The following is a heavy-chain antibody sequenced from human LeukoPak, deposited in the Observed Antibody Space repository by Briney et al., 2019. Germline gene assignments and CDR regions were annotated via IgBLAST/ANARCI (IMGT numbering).Heavy chain of an antibody. D-gene: IGHD5-18*01. Sequence: GGSLRLSCAASGFTFSSYAMSWVRQAPGKGREWVSSISSSSSYIYYADSVKGRFTISRDNAKNSLYLQMNSLRAEDTAVYYCARVYRGYSYGYFGYWGQGTLVTVSS. V-gene: IGHV3-21*01. J-gene: IGHJ4*02. CDR2: ISSSSSYI. CDR1: GFTFSSYA. CDR3: ARVYRGYSYGYFGY.